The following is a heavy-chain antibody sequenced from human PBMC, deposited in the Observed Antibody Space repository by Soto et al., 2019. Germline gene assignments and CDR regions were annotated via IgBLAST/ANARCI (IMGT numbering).Heavy chain of an antibody. CDR3: AREYDSSGYYRPADAFDI. J-gene: IGHJ3*02. CDR1: GGSVSIYD. Sequence: SVTLSLTCTVAGGSVSIYDGRWIRQPPGKGLEWIGYIYYSGSTNYNPSLKSRVTISVDTSKNQFSLKLSSVTAADTAVYYCAREYDSSGYYRPADAFDIWGQGTMVTVSS. D-gene: IGHD3-22*01. CDR2: IYYSGST. V-gene: IGHV4-59*02.